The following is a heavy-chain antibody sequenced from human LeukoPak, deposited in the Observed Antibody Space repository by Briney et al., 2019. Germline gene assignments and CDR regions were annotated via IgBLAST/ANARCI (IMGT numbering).Heavy chain of an antibody. J-gene: IGHJ5*02. CDR2: INPEGSTT. Sequence: GGSLRLSCSASGFTFTTFWMNWVRQVPGKGLVWVSLINPEGSTTTYADSVKGRFTISRDNAKNTVYLQMNSLGGEDTAIYYCARDLRGSPDRWGQGTLVTVSS. D-gene: IGHD3-16*01. CDR3: ARDLRGSPDR. CDR1: GFTFTTFW. V-gene: IGHV3-74*01.